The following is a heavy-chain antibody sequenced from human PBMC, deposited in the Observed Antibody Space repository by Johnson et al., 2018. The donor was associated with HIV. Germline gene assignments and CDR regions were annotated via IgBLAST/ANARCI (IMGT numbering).Heavy chain of an antibody. D-gene: IGHD1-26*01. V-gene: IGHV3-15*01. CDR2: IKSNTDGGPT. J-gene: IGHJ3*02. CDR1: GFTFSNAW. Sequence: VQLVESGGGLVTPGGSLRLSCAASGFTFSNAWMNWVRQAPGKGLEWVGRIKSNTDGGPTDYAAPVKGRFTLSRDDSKNTLFLQMNSLKTEDTALYYCTAHYRNAFDIWGQGTMVTVSS. CDR3: TAHYRNAFDI.